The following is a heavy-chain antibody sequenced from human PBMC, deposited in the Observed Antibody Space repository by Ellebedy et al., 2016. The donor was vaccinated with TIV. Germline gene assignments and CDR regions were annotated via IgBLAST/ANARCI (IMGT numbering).Heavy chain of an antibody. Sequence: AASVKVSCKASGYTFTGYYMHWVRKAPGQGLEWMGWINPNSGTTNYAQKFQGRVTMTRDTSISTAYMELSRLRSDDTAVYNCASAVNYRYQYYYYGMDVWGQGTTVTVSS. D-gene: IGHD4-11*01. V-gene: IGHV1-2*02. CDR2: INPNSGTT. CDR1: GYTFTGYY. J-gene: IGHJ6*02. CDR3: ASAVNYRYQYYYYGMDV.